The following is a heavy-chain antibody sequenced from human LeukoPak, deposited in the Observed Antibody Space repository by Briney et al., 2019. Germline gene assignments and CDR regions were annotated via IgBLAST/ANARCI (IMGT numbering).Heavy chain of an antibody. CDR3: AKVGAVAGTGYYYMDV. CDR1: GFTFSSYS. V-gene: IGHV3-7*01. J-gene: IGHJ6*03. CDR2: INQDGSEK. D-gene: IGHD6-19*01. Sequence: GGSLRLSCAASGFTFSSYSMNWVRQAPGQGLEWVANINQDGSEKYYVDSVKGRFTISRDNSKNTLYLQMNSLRAEDTAVYYCAKVGAVAGTGYYYMDVWGKGTTVTVSS.